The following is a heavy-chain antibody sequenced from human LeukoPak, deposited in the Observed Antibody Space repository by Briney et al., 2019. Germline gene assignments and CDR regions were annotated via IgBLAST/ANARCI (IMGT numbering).Heavy chain of an antibody. V-gene: IGHV3-21*01. CDR2: ISSSSSSYI. J-gene: IGHJ4*02. D-gene: IGHD3-22*01. CDR3: ARDLAGYDSSGYGY. Sequence: GGSLRLSRAASGFTFSSYSMNWVRQAPGKGLEWVSSISSSSSSYIYYADSVKGRFTISRDNAKNSLHLQMNSLRAEDTAVYYCARDLAGYDSSGYGYWGQGTLVTVSS. CDR1: GFTFSSYS.